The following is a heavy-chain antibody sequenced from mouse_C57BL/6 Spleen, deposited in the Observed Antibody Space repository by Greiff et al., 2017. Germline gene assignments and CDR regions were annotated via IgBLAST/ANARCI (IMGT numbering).Heavy chain of an antibody. CDR2: INPNNGGT. CDR3: ARNYDYDWYFDV. V-gene: IGHV1-22*01. CDR1: GYTFTDYN. D-gene: IGHD2-4*01. J-gene: IGHJ1*03. Sequence: EVQLVESGPELVKPGASVKMSCKASGYTFTDYNMHWVKQSHGKSLEWIGYINPNNGGTSYNQKFKGKATLTVNKSSSTAYMELRSLTSEDSAVYYCARNYDYDWYFDVWGTGTTVTVSS.